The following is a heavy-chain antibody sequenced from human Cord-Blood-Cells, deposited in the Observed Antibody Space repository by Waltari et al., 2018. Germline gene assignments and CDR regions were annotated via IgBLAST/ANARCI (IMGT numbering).Heavy chain of an antibody. V-gene: IGHV3-30*04. CDR3: TTDQGDYYGSGSYDY. CDR1: GFTFSSYA. J-gene: IGHJ4*02. CDR2: ISYDGSNK. D-gene: IGHD3-10*01. Sequence: QVQLVESGGGVVQPGRSLRLSCAASGFTFSSYAMHWVRQAPGKGLEWVAVISYDGSNKYYADSVKGRFTISRDNSKNTLYLQMNSLRAEDTAVYYCTTDQGDYYGSGSYDYWGQGTLVTVSS.